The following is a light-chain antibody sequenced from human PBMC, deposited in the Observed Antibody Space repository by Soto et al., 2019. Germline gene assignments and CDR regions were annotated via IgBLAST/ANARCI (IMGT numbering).Light chain of an antibody. Sequence: DIQVTQSPSSLSASVGDRVTITCRASQSITTYLNWYQQRPGKPHKLLIHTASTLQTVVPSRFSGSGSGTDFTLTLSSLQTGDFATYYCQQAYSNLKSFWQGTKLEIK. CDR2: TAS. V-gene: IGKV1-39*01. CDR1: QSITTY. J-gene: IGKJ2*03. CDR3: QQAYSNLKS.